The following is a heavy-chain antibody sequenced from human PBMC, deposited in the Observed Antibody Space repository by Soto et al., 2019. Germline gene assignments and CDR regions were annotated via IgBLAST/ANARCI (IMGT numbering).Heavy chain of an antibody. Sequence: ESGGGVVQPGRSLRLSCAASGFSLSSYAMHWVRQAPGKGLEWVAVISSDGSDKHYADSVKGRFTISRDNSKNTLYLQMYSLRTEDTAVYYCPRAPASPSLPLREFYYGLHVWGQGNTVTVSS. CDR3: PRAPASPSLPLREFYYGLHV. V-gene: IGHV3-30-3*01. J-gene: IGHJ6*02. CDR2: ISSDGSDK. D-gene: IGHD6-25*01. CDR1: GFSLSSYA.